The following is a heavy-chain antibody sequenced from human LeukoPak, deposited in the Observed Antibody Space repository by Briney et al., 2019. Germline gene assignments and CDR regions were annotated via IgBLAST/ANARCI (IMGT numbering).Heavy chain of an antibody. CDR3: AREMTTVTMGVSAIDY. Sequence: ASVTVSCTASGGTFSSYAISWVRQAPGQGLEWMGWISAYNGNTNYAQKLQGRVTMTTDTSTSTAYMELRSLRSDDTAVYYCAREMTTVTMGVSAIDYWGQGTLVTVSS. CDR2: ISAYNGNT. D-gene: IGHD4-17*01. J-gene: IGHJ4*02. CDR1: GGTFSSYA. V-gene: IGHV1-18*01.